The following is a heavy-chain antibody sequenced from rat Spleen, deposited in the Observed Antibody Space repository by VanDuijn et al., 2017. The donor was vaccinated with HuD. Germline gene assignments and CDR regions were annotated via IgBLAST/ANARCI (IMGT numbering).Heavy chain of an antibody. D-gene: IGHD1-10*01. Sequence: EVQLVESGGGLVQPGRSMKLSCAASGFTFSNYDMAWVRRAPKKGLEWVATIRHDGTSTNYGDSVKGRFTISRDNTKSTLYLQMNSLRSEDTATYYCTTENYWFAYWGQGTLVTVSS. CDR1: GFTFSNYD. V-gene: IGHV5-7*01. J-gene: IGHJ3*01. CDR2: IRHDGTST. CDR3: TTENYWFAY.